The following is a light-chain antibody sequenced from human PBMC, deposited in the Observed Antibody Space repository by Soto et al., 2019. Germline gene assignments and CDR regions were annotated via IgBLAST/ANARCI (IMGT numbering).Light chain of an antibody. CDR1: QSISSW. V-gene: IGKV1-5*03. J-gene: IGKJ1*01. CDR2: KAS. Sequence: GDRVTITCRASQSISSWLAWYQQKPGKAPKLLIYKASSLESGVPSRFSGSGSGTEFTLTISSLQPDDFATYYCQQYNSSWTFGQGTKVEIK. CDR3: QQYNSSWT.